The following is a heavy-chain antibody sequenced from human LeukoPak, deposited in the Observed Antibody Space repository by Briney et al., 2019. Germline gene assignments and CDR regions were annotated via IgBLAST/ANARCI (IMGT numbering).Heavy chain of an antibody. J-gene: IGHJ4*02. CDR1: GFSFSSYG. V-gene: IGHV3-30*02. D-gene: IGHD3-3*01. CDR3: SKDRGVFGVPYSLDY. CDR2: IRYDGINE. Sequence: GGSLRLSCAASGFSFSSYGMHWVRQAPGKGLEWVAYIRYDGINEYYADSVKGRFTISRDLSKNTLFLQMNSLRPEDTAVYYCSKDRGVFGVPYSLDYWGQGTLVTVSS.